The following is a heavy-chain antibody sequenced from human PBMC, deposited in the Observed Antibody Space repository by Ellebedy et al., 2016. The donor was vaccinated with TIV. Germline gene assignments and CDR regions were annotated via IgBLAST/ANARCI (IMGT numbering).Heavy chain of an antibody. CDR2: IGGLGDNA. J-gene: IGHJ5*02. V-gene: IGHV3-23*01. CDR1: GFTFSAYA. CDR3: AKDRQWLPSSWFNP. Sequence: GESLKISCAASGFTFSAYAMNWVRQAPGKGLEWVSGIGGLGDNAFYADAVKGRVTISRDNSKNTLYLQMHSLRAEDTAVYYCAKDRQWLPSSWFNPWGQGTLVTVSS. D-gene: IGHD6-19*01.